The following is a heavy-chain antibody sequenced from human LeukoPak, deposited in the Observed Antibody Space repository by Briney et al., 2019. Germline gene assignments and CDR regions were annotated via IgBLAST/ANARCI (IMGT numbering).Heavy chain of an antibody. CDR2: MNPNSGNT. Sequence: ASVKVSCKASGYTFTSYDINWVRQATGQGLEWMGWMNPNSGNTGYTQKFQGRVTMTRNTSISTAYMELSSLRSEDTAVYYCAKDHPSDGWPTFEYWGQGILVTVSS. CDR1: GYTFTSYD. CDR3: AKDHPSDGWPTFEY. V-gene: IGHV1-8*01. J-gene: IGHJ4*02. D-gene: IGHD2-15*01.